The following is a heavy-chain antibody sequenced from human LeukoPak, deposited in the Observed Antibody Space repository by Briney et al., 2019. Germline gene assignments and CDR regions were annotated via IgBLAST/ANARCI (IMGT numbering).Heavy chain of an antibody. CDR1: GYSFTSYW. D-gene: IGHD6-19*01. CDR2: IDPSDSYT. V-gene: IGHV5-10-1*01. J-gene: IGHJ4*02. CDR3: ARLSTGYSSGWYLRPFDY. Sequence: GESLKISCKGSGYSFTSYWSSWVRQMPGKGLEWMGWIDPSDSYTNYSPSFQGHVTISADKSISTAYLQWSSLKASDTAMYYCARLSTGYSSGWYLRPFDYWGQGTLVTVSS.